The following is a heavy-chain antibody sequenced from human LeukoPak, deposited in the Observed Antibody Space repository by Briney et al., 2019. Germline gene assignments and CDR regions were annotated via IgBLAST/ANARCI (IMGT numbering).Heavy chain of an antibody. CDR3: ARDSRILWFGEPEDWFDP. Sequence: PSETLSLTCTVSGGSISSSSYYWGWIRQPPGKGLEWIGSIYYSGSTYYNPSLKSRVTISVDTSKNQFSLKLSSVTAADTAVYYCARDSRILWFGEPEDWFDPWGQGTLVTVSS. V-gene: IGHV4-39*07. CDR2: IYYSGST. J-gene: IGHJ5*02. D-gene: IGHD3-10*01. CDR1: GGSISSSSYY.